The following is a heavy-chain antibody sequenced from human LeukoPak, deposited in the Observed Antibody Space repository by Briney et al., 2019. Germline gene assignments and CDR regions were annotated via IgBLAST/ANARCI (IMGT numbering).Heavy chain of an antibody. CDR2: ISGSGAST. D-gene: IGHD6-6*01. V-gene: IGHV3-23*01. Sequence: GGSLRLPCAASGFTFSSYAMSWVRQAPGKGLEWVSAISGSGASTYYADSVKGRFTISRDNSKNTLYLQMNSLRADDTAVYYCAKESPVHKGVDYWGQGTLVTVSS. CDR3: AKESPVHKGVDY. CDR1: GFTFSSYA. J-gene: IGHJ4*02.